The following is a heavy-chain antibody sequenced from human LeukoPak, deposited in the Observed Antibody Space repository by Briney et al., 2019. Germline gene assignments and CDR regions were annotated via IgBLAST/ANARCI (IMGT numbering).Heavy chain of an antibody. CDR1: GFTFSSYG. Sequence: RGSLRLSCAASGFTFSSYGMSWVRQAPGKGLEWVSAISGSGGSTYYADSVKGRFTISRDNSKNTLYLQMNSLRAEDTAVYYCAKDSPPVPQDYYDSICYFDYWGQGTLVTVSS. D-gene: IGHD3-22*01. V-gene: IGHV3-23*01. J-gene: IGHJ4*02. CDR2: ISGSGGST. CDR3: AKDSPPVPQDYYDSICYFDY.